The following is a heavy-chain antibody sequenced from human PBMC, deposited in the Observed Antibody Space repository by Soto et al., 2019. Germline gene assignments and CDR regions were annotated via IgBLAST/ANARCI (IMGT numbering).Heavy chain of an antibody. CDR1: AFSFDSYC. Sequence: GVSRRLSCAASAFSFDSYCISWVGQGPGKGLEWVANISQDESEKYYVDSVMGRFTISRDNAKNSLYLQMNSLRAEDKAVYYCVKAYYYHHDLD. CDR2: ISQDESEK. V-gene: IGHV3-7*01. CDR3: VKAYYYHHDLD. J-gene: IGHJ6*03.